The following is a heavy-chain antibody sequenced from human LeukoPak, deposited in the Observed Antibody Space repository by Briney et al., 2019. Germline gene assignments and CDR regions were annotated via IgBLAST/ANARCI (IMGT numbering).Heavy chain of an antibody. V-gene: IGHV3-48*01. J-gene: IGHJ3*02. D-gene: IGHD6-13*01. CDR3: ARDLPPYSSSWFRGLGAFDI. CDR2: ISSSSSTI. Sequence: GGSLRLSCAASGFTFSSYSMNWVRQAPGKELEWVSYISSSSSTIYYADSVKGRFTISRDNAKNSLYLQMNSLRAEDTAVYYCARDLPPYSSSWFRGLGAFDIWGQGTMVTVSS. CDR1: GFTFSSYS.